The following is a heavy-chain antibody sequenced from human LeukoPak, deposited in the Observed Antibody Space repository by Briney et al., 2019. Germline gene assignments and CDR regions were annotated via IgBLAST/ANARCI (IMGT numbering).Heavy chain of an antibody. Sequence: SETLSLTCTVSGYSISSGYYWGWIRQPPGKGLEWIGSIYHSGSTYYNPSLKSRVTISVDTSKKQFSLKLSSVTAADTAVYYCASGLRQFWSRYYTNWFDPWGQGTLVTVSS. CDR2: IYHSGST. J-gene: IGHJ5*02. CDR1: GYSISSGYY. CDR3: ASGLRQFWSRYYTNWFDP. D-gene: IGHD3-3*01. V-gene: IGHV4-38-2*02.